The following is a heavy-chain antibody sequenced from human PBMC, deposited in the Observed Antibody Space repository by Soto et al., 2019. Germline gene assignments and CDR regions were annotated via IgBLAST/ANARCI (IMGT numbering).Heavy chain of an antibody. Sequence: PSETLSLTCTVSGGSISSGGYYWSWIRQHPGKGLEWIGYIYYSGSTYYNPSLKSRVTISVDTSKNQFSLKLSSVTAADTAVYYCARENYSSGSYYILSAFDIWGQGTMVTVSS. CDR2: IYYSGST. CDR3: ARENYSSGSYYILSAFDI. CDR1: GGSISSGGYY. J-gene: IGHJ3*02. D-gene: IGHD3-10*01. V-gene: IGHV4-31*03.